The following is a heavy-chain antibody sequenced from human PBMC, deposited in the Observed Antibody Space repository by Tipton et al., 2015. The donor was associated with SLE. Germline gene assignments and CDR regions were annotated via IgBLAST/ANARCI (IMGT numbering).Heavy chain of an antibody. CDR1: GVSIESHY. CDR3: AREWDGSSSNLDY. D-gene: IGHD6-6*01. Sequence: TLSLTCTVSGVSIESHYWNWIRQPPGKGLEWIAFVHSSGSTKYNPSLKSRVTISLDTSKNQFSLKLSSVTAADTAVYYCAREWDGSSSNLDYWGQGTLVTVSS. J-gene: IGHJ4*02. V-gene: IGHV4-59*11. CDR2: VHSSGST.